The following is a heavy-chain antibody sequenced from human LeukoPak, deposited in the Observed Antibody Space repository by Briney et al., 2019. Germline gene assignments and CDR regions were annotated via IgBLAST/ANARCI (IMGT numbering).Heavy chain of an antibody. D-gene: IGHD6-13*01. CDR2: ISAYNGNT. CDR1: GYTFSDYG. Sequence: ASVKVSCKSSGYTFSDYGITWVRQAPGQGLEWMGWISAYNGNTNYAQKFQGRVTMTTDTSTSTAYVELRSLRSDDTAMYFCARDGNRAGQGYYYYGMDVWAQGTTVTVSS. J-gene: IGHJ6*02. CDR3: ARDGNRAGQGYYYYGMDV. V-gene: IGHV1-18*01.